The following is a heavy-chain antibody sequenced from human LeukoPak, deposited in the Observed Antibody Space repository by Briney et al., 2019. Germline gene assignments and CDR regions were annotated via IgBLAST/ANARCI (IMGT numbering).Heavy chain of an antibody. CDR3: AGWNGADSSGSYFV. Sequence: GGSLRLSCVASGLNFNSRWMDWVRRAPGQGLEWVASIKEDGSETHYVDSVRGRFTISRDNDKNTLYLQMNSLSAEDTAMYYCAGWNGADSSGSYFVWGQGTMVTVSS. CDR2: IKEDGSET. V-gene: IGHV3-7*01. J-gene: IGHJ3*01. CDR1: GLNFNSRW. D-gene: IGHD3-22*01.